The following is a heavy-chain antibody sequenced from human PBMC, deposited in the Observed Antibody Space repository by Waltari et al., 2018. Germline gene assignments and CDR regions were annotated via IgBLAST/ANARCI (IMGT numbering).Heavy chain of an antibody. V-gene: IGHV1-69*05. Sequence: QVQLVQSGAEVKKPGSSVKVSCKACGGTFRRSAISWVRQAPGQGLEWMGGIIPIFGTANYAQKFQGRVTITTDESTSTAYMELSSLRSEDTAVYYCARAGRYFDWSDLDYWGQGTLVTVSS. D-gene: IGHD3-9*01. CDR1: GGTFRRSA. CDR3: ARAGRYFDWSDLDY. CDR2: IIPIFGTA. J-gene: IGHJ4*02.